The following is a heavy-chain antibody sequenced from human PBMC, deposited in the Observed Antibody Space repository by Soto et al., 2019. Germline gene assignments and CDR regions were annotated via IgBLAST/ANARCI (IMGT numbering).Heavy chain of an antibody. CDR2: IYYSGST. Sequence: SETLSLTCTVSGGSISSGGYYWSWIRQHPGKGLEWIGYIYYSGSTYYNPSLKSRVTISVDTSKNQFSLKLSSVTAADTAVYYCARGGYYDSSGYYYYYYGMDVWGQGTTVTVSS. CDR3: ARGGYYDSSGYYYYYYGMDV. CDR1: GGSISSGGYY. J-gene: IGHJ6*02. V-gene: IGHV4-31*03. D-gene: IGHD3-22*01.